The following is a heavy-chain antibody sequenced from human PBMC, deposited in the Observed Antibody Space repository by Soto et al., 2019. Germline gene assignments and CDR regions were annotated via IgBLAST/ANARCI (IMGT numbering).Heavy chain of an antibody. CDR1: GFTFSSYA. CDR3: AKDQVITMIVVVTPDPSYYYGMDV. Sequence: GGSLRLSCAASGFTFSSYAMSWVRQAPGKGLEWVSAISGSGGSTYYADSGKGRFTISRDNSKNTPYLQMNSLRAEDTAVYYCAKDQVITMIVVVTPDPSYYYGMDVWGQGTTVTVSS. D-gene: IGHD3-22*01. J-gene: IGHJ6*02. CDR2: ISGSGGST. V-gene: IGHV3-23*01.